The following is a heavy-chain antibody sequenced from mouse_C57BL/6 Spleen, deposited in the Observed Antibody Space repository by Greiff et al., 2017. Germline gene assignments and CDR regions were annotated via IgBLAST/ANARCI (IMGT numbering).Heavy chain of an antibody. CDR2: ISYSGST. CDR3: ARGEPAGFAY. J-gene: IGHJ3*01. CDR1: GYSITSYY. Sequence: VSGPGLAKPSPTLSLTCSVTGYSITSYYWNWIRKFPGNKLEYMGYISYSGSTYYDPSLKSRISITRDTSTNQYSRQLNSVTTEDTATDCGARGEPAGFAYWGQGTLVTVAA. V-gene: IGHV3-8*01.